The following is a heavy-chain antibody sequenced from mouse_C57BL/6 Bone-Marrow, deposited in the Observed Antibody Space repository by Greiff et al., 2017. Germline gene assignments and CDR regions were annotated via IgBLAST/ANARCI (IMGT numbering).Heavy chain of an antibody. V-gene: IGHV5-15*01. CDR2: ISNLAYSI. Sequence: EVMLVESGGGLVQPGGSLKLSCAASGFTFSDYGMAWVRQAPRKGPEWVAFISNLAYSIYYADTVKGRFTISRENDKNTLYLEMSSLRSEDTAMYYCARRGNYYAMDYWGQGTSVTVSS. CDR3: ARRGNYYAMDY. J-gene: IGHJ4*01. CDR1: GFTFSDYG.